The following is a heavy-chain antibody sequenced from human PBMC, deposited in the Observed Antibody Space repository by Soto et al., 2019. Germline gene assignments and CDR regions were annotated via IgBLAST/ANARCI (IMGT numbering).Heavy chain of an antibody. Sequence: AVKVSCKASGGTFSSYAISGVRQAPGQGLEWVGGSILVFGTANYAQKFQGRVTITAAESTSTVYMELSSLRSEATDVYSCEATIAMACSDAFDIWGQGTMVTVSS. CDR1: GGTFSSYA. CDR2: SILVFGTA. CDR3: EATIAMACSDAFDI. D-gene: IGHD6-19*01. J-gene: IGHJ3*02. V-gene: IGHV1-69*13.